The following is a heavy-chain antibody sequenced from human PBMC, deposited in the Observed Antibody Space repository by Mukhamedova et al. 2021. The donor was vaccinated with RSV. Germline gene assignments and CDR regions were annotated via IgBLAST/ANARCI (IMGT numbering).Heavy chain of an antibody. V-gene: IGHV3-73*01. Sequence: NTYATAYAASVKGRFTISRDDSKNTAYLQMNSLKTEDTAVYYCTRTMFGVLTNAFDIWGQGTMVTVSS. J-gene: IGHJ3*02. D-gene: IGHD3-3*01. CDR2: NTYAT. CDR3: TRTMFGVLTNAFDI.